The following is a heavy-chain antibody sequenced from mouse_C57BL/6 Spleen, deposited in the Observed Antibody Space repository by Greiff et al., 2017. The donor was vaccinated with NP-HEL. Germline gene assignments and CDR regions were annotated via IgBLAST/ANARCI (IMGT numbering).Heavy chain of an antibody. CDR3: ARAVIYYDYDSYDFDY. CDR2: INPYNGDT. CDR1: GYSFTGYF. Sequence: EVTVVESGPELVKPGDSVTISCKASGYSFTGYFMNWVMQSHGKSLEWIGRINPYNGDTFYNQKFKGKATLTVDKSSSPAHMELRSLTSEDSAVYYCARAVIYYDYDSYDFDYWGQGTTLTVSS. J-gene: IGHJ2*01. V-gene: IGHV1-20*01. D-gene: IGHD2-4*01.